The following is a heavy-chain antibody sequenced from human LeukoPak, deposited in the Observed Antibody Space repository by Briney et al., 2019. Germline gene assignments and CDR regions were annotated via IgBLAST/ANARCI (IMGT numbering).Heavy chain of an antibody. V-gene: IGHV4-59*01. Sequence: SKTLSLTCTVSGGSISSYYWSWIRQPPGKGLEWIGYIYYSGSTNYNPSLKSRVTISVDTSKNQFSLKLSSVTAADTAVYYCARETAITERAFDYWGQGTLVTVSS. D-gene: IGHD5-18*01. CDR3: ARETAITERAFDY. J-gene: IGHJ4*02. CDR1: GGSISSYY. CDR2: IYYSGST.